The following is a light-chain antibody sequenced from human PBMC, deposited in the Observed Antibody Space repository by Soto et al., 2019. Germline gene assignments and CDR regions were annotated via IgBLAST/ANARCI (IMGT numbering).Light chain of an antibody. CDR2: SFN. J-gene: IGLJ3*02. Sequence: QSVLTQPPSASGAPGQRVTISCSGSSSNIDSNSVNWYQHLPGMAPKLLISSFNQQPSGVPDRFSGSKSGTSASLAISGLQSEDEADYYCAAWDDRLNGWVFGGGTKLTVL. V-gene: IGLV1-44*01. CDR3: AAWDDRLNGWV. CDR1: SSNIDSNS.